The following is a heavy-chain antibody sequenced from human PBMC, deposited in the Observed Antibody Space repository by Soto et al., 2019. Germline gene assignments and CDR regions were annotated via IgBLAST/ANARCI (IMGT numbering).Heavy chain of an antibody. CDR1: GSSMTTYY. D-gene: IGHD6-13*01. CDR2: IYNSGRGST. Sequence: SETLSLTCSVSGSSMTTYYWHWIRQAPGKALEWIGFIYNSGRGSTGSNPSLSSRVTFSIETSKNQFSLKLDSVTAADTAVYYCARGFPYSSRASLWQQLVRTGYFQHWGQGTLVTVSS. V-gene: IGHV4-59*01. J-gene: IGHJ1*01. CDR3: ARGFPYSSRASLWQQLVRTGYFQH.